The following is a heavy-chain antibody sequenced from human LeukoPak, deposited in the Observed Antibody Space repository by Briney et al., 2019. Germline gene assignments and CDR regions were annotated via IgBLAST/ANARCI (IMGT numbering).Heavy chain of an antibody. CDR3: AKDEGYSYGFDY. CDR1: GFTFSSCG. J-gene: IGHJ4*02. Sequence: GRSLRLSCAASGFTFSSCGMHWVRQAPGKGLEWVAVISYDGSNKYYADSVKGRFTISRDNSKNTLYLQMNSLRAEDTAVYYCAKDEGYSYGFDYWGQGTLVTVSS. D-gene: IGHD5-18*01. V-gene: IGHV3-30*18. CDR2: ISYDGSNK.